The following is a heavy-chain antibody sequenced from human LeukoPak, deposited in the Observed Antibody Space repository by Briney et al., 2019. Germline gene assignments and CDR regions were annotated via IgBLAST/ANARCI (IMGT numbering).Heavy chain of an antibody. Sequence: SVKVSCKASGYTFTGYYMHWVRQAPGQGLEWMGRIIPIFGTANYAQKFQGRVTITTDESTSTAYMELSSLSSEDTAGYYCARAAYYYDSSGYYHDYWGQEPLVPVSS. V-gene: IGHV1-69*05. CDR1: GYTFTGYY. CDR3: ARAAYYYDSSGYYHDY. CDR2: IIPIFGTA. J-gene: IGHJ4*02. D-gene: IGHD3-22*01.